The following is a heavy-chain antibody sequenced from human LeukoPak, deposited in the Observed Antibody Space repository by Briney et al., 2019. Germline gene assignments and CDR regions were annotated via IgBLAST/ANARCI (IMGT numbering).Heavy chain of an antibody. CDR3: ARDIEAAGLFLDY. V-gene: IGHV3-7*01. Sequence: GGSLRLSCAASGFTFSSYWMSWVRQAPGKGLEGVANMKYDGSEKYYVDSVKGRFTISSDNAKHSLYLQMNSLRAEDPAVYYCARDIEAAGLFLDYWGQGTLVTVSS. J-gene: IGHJ4*02. CDR1: GFTFSSYW. CDR2: MKYDGSEK. D-gene: IGHD6-13*01.